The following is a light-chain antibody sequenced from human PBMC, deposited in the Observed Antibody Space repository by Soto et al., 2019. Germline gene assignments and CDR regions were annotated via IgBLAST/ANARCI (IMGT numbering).Light chain of an antibody. CDR2: AAS. J-gene: IGKJ1*01. V-gene: IGKV1-39*01. CDR3: QQSYSTTRT. Sequence: DNPMTQSPSSLSASVGDRVTITCRASQSISSYLNWYQQKPGKAPKLLIYAASSLQSGVPSRFSGSGSGTDFTLTISSLQPEDFATYYCQQSYSTTRTFGQGTKVDTK. CDR1: QSISSY.